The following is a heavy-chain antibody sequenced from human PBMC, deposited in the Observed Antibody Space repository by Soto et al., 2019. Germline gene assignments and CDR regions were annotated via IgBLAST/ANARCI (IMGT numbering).Heavy chain of an antibody. CDR3: ARFMNYDFWSGYYIPGVFYYYYGMDV. D-gene: IGHD3-3*01. V-gene: IGHV1-46*01. CDR1: GYTFTIYY. CDR2: INPSGGST. J-gene: IGHJ6*02. Sequence: ASVKVSCKASGYTFTIYYMHWVRQAPGQGLEWMGIINPSGGSTSYAQKFQGRVTMTRNTSISTAYMELSSLRSEDTAVYYCARFMNYDFWSGYYIPGVFYYYYGMDVWGQGTTVTVSS.